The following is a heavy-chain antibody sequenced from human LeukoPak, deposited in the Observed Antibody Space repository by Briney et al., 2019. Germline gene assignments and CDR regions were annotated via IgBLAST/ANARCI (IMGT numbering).Heavy chain of an antibody. CDR1: GYTFTSYY. V-gene: IGHV1-46*03. D-gene: IGHD3-10*01. Sequence: GASVKVSCKASGYTFTSYYMHWVRQAPGQGLDWMGIINPSGGSTSYAQKFQGRVTMTRDTSTSTVHMAVSSLKSEDTAVYYCGRGGDYYGSGSYYQNDYFDYWGQGNLVTVSS. J-gene: IGHJ4*02. CDR3: GRGGDYYGSGSYYQNDYFDY. CDR2: INPSGGST.